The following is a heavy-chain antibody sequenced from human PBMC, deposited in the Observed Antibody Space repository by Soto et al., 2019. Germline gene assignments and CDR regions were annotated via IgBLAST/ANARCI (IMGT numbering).Heavy chain of an antibody. V-gene: IGHV1-3*01. CDR1: GYTFTSYA. CDR2: INAGNGNT. D-gene: IGHD6-13*01. J-gene: IGHJ5*02. Sequence: ASVKVSCPASGYTFTSYAMHWVRQAPGQRLEWMGWINAGNGNTKYSQKFQGRVTITRDTSASTAYMELSSLRSEDTAVYYCASDSKSSSWYWWFDPWGQGTLVTVSS. CDR3: ASDSKSSSWYWWFDP.